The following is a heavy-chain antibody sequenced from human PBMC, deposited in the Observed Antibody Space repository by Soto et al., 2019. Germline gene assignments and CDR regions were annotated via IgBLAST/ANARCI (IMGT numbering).Heavy chain of an antibody. J-gene: IGHJ5*02. Sequence: PSERMSITSTANGGAFTTYLWSWIRKTQGKGLEWIGEINRSGTDNFNPSLKSRVTMSVDTSRRQFSLKLNSVTAADTAVYYCRRWFGDLCLDTWGQGTLVTVSS. CDR3: RRWFGDLCLDT. V-gene: IGHV4-34*01. CDR1: GGAFTTYL. CDR2: INRSGTD. D-gene: IGHD3-10*01.